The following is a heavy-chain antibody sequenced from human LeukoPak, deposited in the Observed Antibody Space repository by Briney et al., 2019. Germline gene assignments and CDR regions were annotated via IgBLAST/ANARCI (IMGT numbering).Heavy chain of an antibody. CDR3: ARVPTIYSYMDV. Sequence: PSETLSLTCTVSGGPIRSGSYYGSWIWQPGGKGLEWSGRIYTSGSTNYNPSLKSRVTISVDTSKTQFPLKLSSVTAADTAVYYCARVPTIYSYMDVWGKGTTVIVSS. J-gene: IGHJ6*03. CDR1: GGPIRSGSYY. CDR2: IYTSGST. V-gene: IGHV4-61*02.